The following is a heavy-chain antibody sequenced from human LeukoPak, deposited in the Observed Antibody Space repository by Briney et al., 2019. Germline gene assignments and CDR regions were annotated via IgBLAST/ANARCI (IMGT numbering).Heavy chain of an antibody. V-gene: IGHV3-11*01. J-gene: IGHJ4*02. CDR1: GFTFSDYY. CDR2: ISSSGNTI. Sequence: GGSLRLFCAVSGFTFSDYYFSWIRQTGGKGPEWVSYISSSGNTIYYADSVKGRFTISRDNAKNSLFLQMNSLRAEDTAVYYCARGRRYSSSWFAVDYWGQGTLVTVSS. D-gene: IGHD6-13*01. CDR3: ARGRRYSSSWFAVDY.